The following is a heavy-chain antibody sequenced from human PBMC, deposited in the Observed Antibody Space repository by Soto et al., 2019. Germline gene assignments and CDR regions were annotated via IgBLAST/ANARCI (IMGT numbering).Heavy chain of an antibody. Sequence: SVKVSCKASGGSFSKFAINWVRQAPGQGLEWMGGIIPTLGTTDYAHKFQGRVTITADEATRTAYMELSGLRSEDTAVYYCARDDATHCGDDCYRYFYYGMDVWGQGTTVTVS. V-gene: IGHV1-69*13. D-gene: IGHD2-21*02. J-gene: IGHJ6*02. CDR1: GGSFSKFA. CDR3: ARDDATHCGDDCYRYFYYGMDV. CDR2: IIPTLGTT.